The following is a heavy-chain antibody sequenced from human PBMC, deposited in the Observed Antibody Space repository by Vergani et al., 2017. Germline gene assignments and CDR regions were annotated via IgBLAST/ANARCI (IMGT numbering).Heavy chain of an antibody. Sequence: QLHLQESGPGLVKPSETLAPTCTVSGGSIPSSSHYWGWIRQPPGKGLEWIGNIYHSGGAYYNPSLKGRVTISVDTSKNQVSLRLTSVTAADSAICYCASYTHSGQSAHRWGRGILVTVTS. J-gene: IGHJ4*02. V-gene: IGHV4-39*07. CDR3: ASYTHSGQSAHR. D-gene: IGHD6-19*01. CDR1: GGSIPSSSHY. CDR2: IYHSGGA.